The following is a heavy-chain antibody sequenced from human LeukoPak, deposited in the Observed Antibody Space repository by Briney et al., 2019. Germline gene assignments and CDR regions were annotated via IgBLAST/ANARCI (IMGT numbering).Heavy chain of an antibody. J-gene: IGHJ4*02. CDR1: GFTFSSYA. D-gene: IGHD5/OR15-5a*01. CDR2: VSGSGGIT. Sequence: PGGSLRLSCAASGFTFSSYAMSWVRQVPGKGLEWVSSVSGSGGITYYADSVKGRFTLSRDNSKNTVNLQMNSLGADDTAVYYCAKDGVVSTIRPYFFDSWGQGALVTVSS. V-gene: IGHV3-23*01. CDR3: AKDGVVSTIRPYFFDS.